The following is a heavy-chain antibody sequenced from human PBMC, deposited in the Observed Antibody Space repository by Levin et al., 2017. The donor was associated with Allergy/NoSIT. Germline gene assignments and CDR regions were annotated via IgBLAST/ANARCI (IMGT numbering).Heavy chain of an antibody. CDR3: ARSTAGYSSSWSFDY. CDR2: IYYSGST. J-gene: IGHJ4*02. D-gene: IGHD6-13*01. CDR1: GGSISSYY. V-gene: IGHV4-59*01. Sequence: PSETLSLTCTVSGGSISSYYWSWIRQPPGKGLEWIGYIYYSGSTNYNPSLKSRVTISVDTSKNQFSLKLSSVTAADTAVYYCARSTAGYSSSWSFDYWGQGTLVTVSS.